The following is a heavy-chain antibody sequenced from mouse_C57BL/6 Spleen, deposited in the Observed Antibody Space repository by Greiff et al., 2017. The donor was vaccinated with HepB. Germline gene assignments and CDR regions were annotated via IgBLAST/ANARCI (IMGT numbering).Heavy chain of an antibody. J-gene: IGHJ4*01. D-gene: IGHD2-12*01. V-gene: IGHV1-81*01. CDR2: IYPRSGNT. Sequence: QVQLQQSGAELARPGASVKLSCKASGYTFTSYGISWVKQRTGQGLEWIGEIYPRSGNTYYNEKFKGKATLTADKSSSTAYMELRSLTSEDSAVYFCASMGYDGNYYAMDYWGQGTSVTVSS. CDR1: GYTFTSYG. CDR3: ASMGYDGNYYAMDY.